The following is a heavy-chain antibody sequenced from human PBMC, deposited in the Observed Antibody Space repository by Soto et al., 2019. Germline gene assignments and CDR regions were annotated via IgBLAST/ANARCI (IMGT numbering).Heavy chain of an antibody. D-gene: IGHD6-19*01. Sequence: QITLKESGPPLVKPTQTLMLTCTFSGFSLSPSGVAVGWIRQPPGKALEWLAHIYWDDDKRYSPSLKRRLSITKGTSKTQVVLTMTNMDPVVTATYYCAHEIAVAGTFSLGYWGQGILVSVSP. CDR2: IYWDDDK. CDR3: AHEIAVAGTFSLGY. J-gene: IGHJ4*02. CDR1: GFSLSPSGVA. V-gene: IGHV2-5*02.